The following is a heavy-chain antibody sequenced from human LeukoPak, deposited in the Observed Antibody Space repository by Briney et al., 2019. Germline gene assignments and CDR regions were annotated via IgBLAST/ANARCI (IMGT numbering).Heavy chain of an antibody. J-gene: IGHJ4*02. Sequence: GGSLRLSCAASGFTFSSYAMHWVRQAPGKGLEWVAVISYDGSNEYYADSVKGRFTISRDNSKNTLYLQMNSLRAEDTAVYYCAKAPGRVVVNIDYWGQGTLVTVSS. CDR2: ISYDGSNE. V-gene: IGHV3-30-3*01. CDR3: AKAPGRVVVNIDY. CDR1: GFTFSSYA. D-gene: IGHD3-22*01.